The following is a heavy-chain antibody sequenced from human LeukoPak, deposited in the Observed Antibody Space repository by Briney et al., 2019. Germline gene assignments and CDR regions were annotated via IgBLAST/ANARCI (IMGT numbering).Heavy chain of an antibody. J-gene: IGHJ3*01. CDR2: ISNSSSYI. Sequence: PGGSLRLSCAASGFTFSSYSMNWVRQAPGKGLEWVSSISNSSSYIYYADSVKGRFTISRDNAKNSLYLQMNSLRAEDTAVFYCPIPAPFQWFGGVWGQGTMVIVSS. V-gene: IGHV3-21*01. D-gene: IGHD3-10*01. CDR3: PIPAPFQWFGGV. CDR1: GFTFSSYS.